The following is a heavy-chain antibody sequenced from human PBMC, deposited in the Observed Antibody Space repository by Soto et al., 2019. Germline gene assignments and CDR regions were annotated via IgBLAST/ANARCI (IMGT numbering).Heavy chain of an antibody. J-gene: IGHJ4*01. D-gene: IGHD5-18*01. Sequence: PGGSLRLSCAASGFTFSNFAMSWVRQAPGEGLEWVSTITNSAGSPYYADSVKGRFTISRDNSRNTLFVQMNSLRAEDTAVYYCVKARAAMSFDYWGQEPCSSSP. CDR3: VKARAAMSFDY. CDR2: ITNSAGSP. V-gene: IGHV3-23*01. CDR1: GFTFSNFA.